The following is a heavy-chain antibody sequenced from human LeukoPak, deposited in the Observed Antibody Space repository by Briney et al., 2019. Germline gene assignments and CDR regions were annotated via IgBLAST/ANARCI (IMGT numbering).Heavy chain of an antibody. CDR2: IYYSGST. V-gene: IGHV4-39*07. J-gene: IGHJ4*02. CDR3: ARGAGDYGDYLTPFDY. D-gene: IGHD4-17*01. Sequence: SETLSLTCTVSGGSISSSSYYWGWIRQPPGKGLEWIGSIYYSGSTYYNPSLKSRVTISVDTSKNQFSLKLSSVTAADTAVYYCARGAGDYGDYLTPFDYWGQGTLVTVSS. CDR1: GGSISSSSYY.